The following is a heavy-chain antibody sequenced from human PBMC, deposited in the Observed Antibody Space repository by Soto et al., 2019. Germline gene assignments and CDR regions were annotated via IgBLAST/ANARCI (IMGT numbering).Heavy chain of an antibody. CDR1: GFTFSSYA. V-gene: IGHV3-23*01. Sequence: SGGSLRLSXAASGFTFSSYAMSWVRQAPGKGLEWVSAISGSGGSTYYADSVKGRFTISRDNSKNTLYLQMDSLRAEDTAVYYCAKDPYSSGWYVGSGYYYGMDVWGQGTTVTVSS. CDR2: ISGSGGST. CDR3: AKDPYSSGWYVGSGYYYGMDV. J-gene: IGHJ6*02. D-gene: IGHD6-19*01.